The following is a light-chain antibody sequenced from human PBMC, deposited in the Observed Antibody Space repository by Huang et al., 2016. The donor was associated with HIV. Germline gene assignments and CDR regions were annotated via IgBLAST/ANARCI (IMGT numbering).Light chain of an antibody. CDR3: QQYNNWPRT. Sequence: EIVMTQSPATLSVSPGERATLSCRASQSISSNLAWYQQKLGQTPRPLIYGASTRATGIPARFSGSGSGTEFTLTISSLQSEDFAVYYCQQYNNWPRTFGQGTKVEIK. CDR1: QSISSN. J-gene: IGKJ1*01. CDR2: GAS. V-gene: IGKV3-15*01.